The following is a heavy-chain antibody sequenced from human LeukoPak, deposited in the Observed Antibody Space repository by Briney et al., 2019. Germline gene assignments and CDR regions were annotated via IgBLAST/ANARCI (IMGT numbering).Heavy chain of an antibody. CDR2: ISSSSSYI. D-gene: IGHD3-22*01. Sequence: GSLRLSCAASGFTFDDYAMNWVRQAPGKGLEWVSSISSSSSYIYYADSVKGRFTISRDNAKNSLYLQMNSLRAEDTAVYYCALSDYYDSSGYYPPNAFDIWGQGTMVTVSS. CDR1: GFTFDDYA. V-gene: IGHV3-21*01. J-gene: IGHJ3*02. CDR3: ALSDYYDSSGYYPPNAFDI.